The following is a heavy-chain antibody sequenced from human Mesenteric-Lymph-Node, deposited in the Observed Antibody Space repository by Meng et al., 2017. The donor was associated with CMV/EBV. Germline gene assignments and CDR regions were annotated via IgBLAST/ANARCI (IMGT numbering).Heavy chain of an antibody. CDR2: IYHSGST. V-gene: IGHV4-4*02. CDR3: ASTATLGYCSSTSCYSFDY. D-gene: IGHD2-2*01. Sequence: IGSSNWWSWGRQPPGKGLEWIGEIYHSGSTNYNPSLKSRVTISVDKSKNQFSLKLSSVTAADTAVYYCASTATLGYCSSTSCYSFDYWGQGTLVTVSS. CDR1: IGSSNW. J-gene: IGHJ4*02.